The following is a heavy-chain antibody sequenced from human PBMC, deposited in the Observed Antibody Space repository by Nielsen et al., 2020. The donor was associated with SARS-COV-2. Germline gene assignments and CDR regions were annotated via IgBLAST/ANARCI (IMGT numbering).Heavy chain of an antibody. CDR3: ARGTGTTRNYYYFHGMDV. CDR1: GYTFTSYY. Sequence: ASVKVSCKASGYTFTSYYMHWVRQAPGHGLEWMGIITPSGGSTNYARNFQGRVAMTRDTSTSTVYMELSSLRSEDTALYYCARGTGTTRNYYYFHGMDVWGQGTTVTVSS. V-gene: IGHV1-46*01. D-gene: IGHD1-1*01. CDR2: ITPSGGST. J-gene: IGHJ6*02.